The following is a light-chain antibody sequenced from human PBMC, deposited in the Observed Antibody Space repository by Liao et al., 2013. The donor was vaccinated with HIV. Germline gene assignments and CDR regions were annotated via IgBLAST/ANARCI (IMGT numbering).Light chain of an antibody. J-gene: IGLJ1*01. CDR2: QDT. V-gene: IGLV3-1*01. CDR3: QVWDSSSDHLV. Sequence: SYELTQSPSVSVSPGQTASITCSGDQLGDRDASWYQQKPGQSPMLVIYQDTKRPSGIPERFSGSNSGNTATLTISRVEAGDEADYYCQVWDSSSDHLVFGTGTKVTVL. CDR1: QLGDRD.